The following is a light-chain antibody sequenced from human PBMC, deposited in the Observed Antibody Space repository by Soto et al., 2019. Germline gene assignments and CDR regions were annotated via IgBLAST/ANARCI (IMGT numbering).Light chain of an antibody. CDR2: DVS. Sequence: QSALTQPASVSGSPGQSITFSCTGTSSDVGGYNYVSWYQQHPGKAPKLMIYDVSNRPSGVSNRFSGSKSGNTASLTISGLQAEDEADYYCSSYTSSSTYVFGTGTKLTVL. V-gene: IGLV2-14*01. J-gene: IGLJ1*01. CDR3: SSYTSSSTYV. CDR1: SSDVGGYNY.